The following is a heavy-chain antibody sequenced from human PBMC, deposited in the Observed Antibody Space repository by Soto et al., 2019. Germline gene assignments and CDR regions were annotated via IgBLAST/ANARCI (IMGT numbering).Heavy chain of an antibody. J-gene: IGHJ5*02. V-gene: IGHV3-73*02. D-gene: IGHD3-3*01. CDR3: TGGRDFGAVTVDP. CDR2: IRSKDNSYAT. CDR1: GFSFTDSA. Sequence: EVQLVESGGGLVQPGGALKLSCAASGFSFTDSAIHWVRQASGKGLEWVGQIRSKDNSYATIYGASVNGRFTISRDDSRKTGYLQMDSLKAEDTAVYSCTGGRDFGAVTVDPWGQGTLVTVSS.